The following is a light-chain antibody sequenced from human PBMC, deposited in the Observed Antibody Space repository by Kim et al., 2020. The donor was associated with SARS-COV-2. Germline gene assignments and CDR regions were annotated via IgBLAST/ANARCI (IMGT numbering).Light chain of an antibody. Sequence: ENVLTQSPSTLYLSPGERAPLSCRASQSVSSSYVAWYQQKPGQAPRLLIYAASKRATGIPDRFSGSGSGTDFTLTISRVEPEDFAMYYCQQFGSSPFTFGQGTKLEIK. CDR1: QSVSSSY. CDR2: AAS. CDR3: QQFGSSPFT. J-gene: IGKJ2*01. V-gene: IGKV3-20*01.